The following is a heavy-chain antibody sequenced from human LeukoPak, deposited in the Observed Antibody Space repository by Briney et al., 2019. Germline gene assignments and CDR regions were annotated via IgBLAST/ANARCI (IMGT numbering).Heavy chain of an antibody. V-gene: IGHV4-59*01. D-gene: IGHD3-9*01. Sequence: SETLSLTCTVSGGSISSYYWSWIRQPPGKGLEWIGYIYYSGSTNYNPSLKSRVTISVDKCKNQLSLKLSSVTAADTAVYAGAGLGPLPYSVWVYFDSWGQGNLVTVSS. J-gene: IGHJ4*02. CDR3: AGLGPLPYSVWVYFDS. CDR2: IYYSGST. CDR1: GGSISSYY.